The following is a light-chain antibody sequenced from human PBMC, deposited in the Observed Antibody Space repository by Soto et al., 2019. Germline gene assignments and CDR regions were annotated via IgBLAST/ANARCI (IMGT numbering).Light chain of an antibody. CDR2: GAS. CDR3: QRYGSSPPYT. CDR1: QSVTSSY. Sequence: EIVLTQSPGTLSLSPGERATLSCRASQSVTSSYLAWYQQKPGQAPRLLIYGASSRATGIPDRFSASGSGTDFTLTISRLEPEDFAVYYCQRYGSSPPYTFGQGTKLEIK. J-gene: IGKJ2*01. V-gene: IGKV3-20*01.